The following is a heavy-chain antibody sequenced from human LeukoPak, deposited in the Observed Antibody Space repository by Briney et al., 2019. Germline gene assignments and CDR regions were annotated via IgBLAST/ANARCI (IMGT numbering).Heavy chain of an antibody. CDR3: AKGGRFLEWLPPILDY. Sequence: PGGSLRLSCAASGFTFDDYAMHWVRQAPGKGLEWVSGISWNSGSIGYADSVKGRFTISRDNAKNSLYLQMNSLRAEDTALYYCAKGGRFLEWLPPILDYWGQGTLVTVSS. V-gene: IGHV3-9*01. CDR1: GFTFDDYA. J-gene: IGHJ4*02. CDR2: ISWNSGSI. D-gene: IGHD3-3*01.